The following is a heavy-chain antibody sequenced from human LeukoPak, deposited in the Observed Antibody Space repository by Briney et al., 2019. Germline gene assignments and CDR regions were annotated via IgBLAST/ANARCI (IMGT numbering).Heavy chain of an antibody. CDR2: IRYDGSNK. V-gene: IGHV3-30*02. Sequence: PGGSLRLSCAASGFTFSSYGMHWVRQAPGKGLEWVAFIRYDGSNKYYADSVKGRFTISRDNSKNTLYLQMNSLRAEDTAVYYCARAVRYYYGSGSYYPEFDYWGQGTLVTVSS. CDR3: ARAVRYYYGSGSYYPEFDY. CDR1: GFTFSSYG. J-gene: IGHJ4*02. D-gene: IGHD3-10*01.